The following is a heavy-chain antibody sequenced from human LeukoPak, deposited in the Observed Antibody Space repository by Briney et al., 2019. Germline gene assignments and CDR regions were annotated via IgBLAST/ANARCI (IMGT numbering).Heavy chain of an antibody. V-gene: IGHV4-31*03. D-gene: IGHD2-21*01. Sequence: SQTLSLTCTVSGGSISSGGYYWSWIRQHPGKGLEWIGYIYYSGSTYYNPSLKSRVTIPVDTSKNQFSLKLSSVTAADTAVYYCARRYSSSARGAFDIWGQGTMVTVSS. CDR1: GGSISSGGYY. J-gene: IGHJ3*02. CDR3: ARRYSSSARGAFDI. CDR2: IYYSGST.